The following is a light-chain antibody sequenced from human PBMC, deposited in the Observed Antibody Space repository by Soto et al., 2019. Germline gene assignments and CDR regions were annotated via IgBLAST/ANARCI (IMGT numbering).Light chain of an antibody. V-gene: IGLV2-8*01. Sequence: QSVLTQPASASGSPGRSVTISCTGTSSDVGGYNYVSWYQQHPGKAPKLMIYEVSKRPSGVPDRFSGSKSGNTASLTVSGLQAEDEADYYCSSYAGSNIYVFGTGTKVTVL. CDR2: EVS. CDR3: SSYAGSNIYV. J-gene: IGLJ1*01. CDR1: SSDVGGYNY.